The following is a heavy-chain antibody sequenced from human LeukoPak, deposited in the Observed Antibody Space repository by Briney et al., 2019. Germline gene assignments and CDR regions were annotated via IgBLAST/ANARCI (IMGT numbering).Heavy chain of an antibody. D-gene: IGHD3-9*01. CDR2: ISWDGGST. CDR1: GFTFDDYT. Sequence: PGGSLRLSCAASGFTFDDYTMHWVRQAPGKGLEWVSLISWDGGSTYCADSMKGRFTISRDNSKNSLYLQMNSLRTEDTALYYCAKGAGPAPTIDDFFQHWGQGTLVTVSS. J-gene: IGHJ1*01. CDR3: AKGAGPAPTIDDFFQH. V-gene: IGHV3-43*01.